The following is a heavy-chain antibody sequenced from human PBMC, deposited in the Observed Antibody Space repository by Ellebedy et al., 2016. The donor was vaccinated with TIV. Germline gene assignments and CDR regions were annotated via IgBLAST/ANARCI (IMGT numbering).Heavy chain of an antibody. CDR3: ARTSGGTVVTPVGKTYYYYYMDV. CDR2: IYYSGST. D-gene: IGHD4-23*01. CDR1: GGSIGSYY. J-gene: IGHJ6*03. Sequence: SETLSLTCTVSGGSIGSYYWSWIRQPPGKGLEWIGYIYYSGSTNYNPSLKSRVTISLDTSKNQFSLKLNSGTAADTAVYFCARTSGGTVVTPVGKTYYYYYMDVWGKGTTVTVSS. V-gene: IGHV4-59*01.